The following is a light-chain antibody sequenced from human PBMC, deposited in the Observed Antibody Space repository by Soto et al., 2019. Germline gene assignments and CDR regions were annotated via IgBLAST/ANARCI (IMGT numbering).Light chain of an antibody. CDR2: AAS. V-gene: IGKV1-9*01. CDR3: QQYYSYPRT. Sequence: IQLTQSPSSLSASVGDRVTITCRASQGIGSYLAWYQQKPGEAPKLLIYAASTLQSGVPSRFSGSGSGTDFTLTISCLQSEDFATYYCQQYYSYPRTFGQGTKVDIK. CDR1: QGIGSY. J-gene: IGKJ1*01.